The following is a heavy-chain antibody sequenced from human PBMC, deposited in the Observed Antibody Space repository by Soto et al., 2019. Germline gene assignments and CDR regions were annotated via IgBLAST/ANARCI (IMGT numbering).Heavy chain of an antibody. CDR3: VRGAGQFDS. CDR1: GVTFSYYW. Sequence: EVQLVEAGGDLVQPGGSLRLSCAASGVTFSYYWLSWVRQAPGKGLVWVASIKQDGTEKYYVDSVEGRFSISRDNPRNSLHHQMNGLSAEDTAVYYCVRGAGQFDSCGQRALVTVSS. CDR2: IKQDGTEK. V-gene: IGHV3-7*01. D-gene: IGHD6-19*01. J-gene: IGHJ4*02.